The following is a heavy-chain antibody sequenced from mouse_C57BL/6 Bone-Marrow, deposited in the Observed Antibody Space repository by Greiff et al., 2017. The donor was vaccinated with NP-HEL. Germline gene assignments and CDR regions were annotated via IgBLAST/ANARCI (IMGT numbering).Heavy chain of an antibody. D-gene: IGHD1-1*01. J-gene: IGHJ4*01. CDR3: ARCYYGSSFYAMDY. V-gene: IGHV1-64*01. CDR1: GYTFTSYW. CDR2: IHPNSGST. Sequence: VQLQQPGAELVKPGASVKLSCKASGYTFTSYWMHWVKQRPGQGLEWIGMIHPNSGSTNYNEKFKSKATLTVGKSSSTAYMQLSSLTSEDSAVYYCARCYYGSSFYAMDYWGQGTSVTVSS.